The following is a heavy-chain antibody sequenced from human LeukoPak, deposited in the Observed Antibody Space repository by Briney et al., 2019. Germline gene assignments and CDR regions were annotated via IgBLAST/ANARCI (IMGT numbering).Heavy chain of an antibody. J-gene: IGHJ5*02. CDR2: IFPGDSDT. Sequence: GESLKISCKGSGYIFTTSWIAWVRQLPGKGLELMGIIFPGDSDTRYSPSFQGQVTISADKSISTAYLQWSSLQASDTAFYYCVRRINNWFDPWGQGTLVTVSS. CDR1: GYIFTTSW. V-gene: IGHV5-51*01. CDR3: VRRINNWFDP.